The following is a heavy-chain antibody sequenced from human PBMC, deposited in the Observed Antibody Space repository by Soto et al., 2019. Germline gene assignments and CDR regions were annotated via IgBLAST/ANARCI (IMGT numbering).Heavy chain of an antibody. D-gene: IGHD6-19*01. J-gene: IGHJ4*02. CDR2: INAANGNT. CDR3: AKEPAVAGMLALDF. CDR1: GYTFTNYI. V-gene: IGHV1-3*01. Sequence: QAQIVQSGVEVKKPGASVKISCKDSGYTFTNYITHWVRQAPGQRLEWMGWINAANGNTKYSQKVQGRVTITRDTSATTVYMDLNSLKSEDTAVYYCAKEPAVAGMLALDFWGQGTLVTVSS.